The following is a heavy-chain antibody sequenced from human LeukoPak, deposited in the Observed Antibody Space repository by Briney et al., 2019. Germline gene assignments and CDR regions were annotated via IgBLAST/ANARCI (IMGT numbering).Heavy chain of an antibody. J-gene: IGHJ4*02. CDR1: GFTFSSYS. V-gene: IGHV3-21*01. D-gene: IGHD3-22*01. Sequence: GGSLRLSCAASGFTFSSYSMNWVRQAPGKGLEWVSSISSSSSSYIYYADSVKGRFTISRDNAKNSLYLQMNSLRAEDTAVYYCARVGDSSGYYYSLDYWGQGTLVTVSS. CDR2: ISSSSSSYI. CDR3: ARVGDSSGYYYSLDY.